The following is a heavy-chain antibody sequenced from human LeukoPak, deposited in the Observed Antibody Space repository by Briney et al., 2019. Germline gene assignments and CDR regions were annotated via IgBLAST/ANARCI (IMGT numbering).Heavy chain of an antibody. V-gene: IGHV1-69*13. D-gene: IGHD6-19*01. J-gene: IGHJ4*02. CDR1: GGTFSSYA. Sequence: SVKVSCKASGGTFSSYAITWVRQAPGQGLEWMGGIIPMFGTADYAQKFQGRVTITADESTSTAYMQLSSLRSEDTAVYYCARGAYSSGSYYFDHWGQGTLVTVSS. CDR3: ARGAYSSGSYYFDH. CDR2: IIPMFGTA.